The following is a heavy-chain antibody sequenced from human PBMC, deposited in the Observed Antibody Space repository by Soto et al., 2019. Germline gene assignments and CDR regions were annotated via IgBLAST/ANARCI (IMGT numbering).Heavy chain of an antibody. CDR1: GFTFSSYA. Sequence: GALRLSCAASGFTFSSYALHWVRQAPGKGLEYVSAISSNGGSTYYADSVKGRFTISRDNSKNTLYLQMNSLRAEDTAVYYCAKVHAADTAMDYNWFDPWGQGTLVTVSS. J-gene: IGHJ5*02. D-gene: IGHD5-18*01. V-gene: IGHV3-64*04. CDR3: AKVHAADTAMDYNWFDP. CDR2: ISSNGGST.